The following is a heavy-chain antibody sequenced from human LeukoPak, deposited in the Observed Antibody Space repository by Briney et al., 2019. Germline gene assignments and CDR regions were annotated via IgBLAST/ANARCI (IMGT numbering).Heavy chain of an antibody. V-gene: IGHV4/OR15-8*02. D-gene: IGHD1-26*01. Sequence: SETLSLTCGVSGGSISGTNLWSWVRQPPGQGLEWIGEISLAGQTNYNPSLNGRVTMSLDKSSNQLSLHLTSVTAADTATYFCSRESGPFCPFGYWGQGTLVIVSS. CDR2: ISLAGQT. CDR1: GGSISGTNL. J-gene: IGHJ4*02. CDR3: SRESGPFCPFGY.